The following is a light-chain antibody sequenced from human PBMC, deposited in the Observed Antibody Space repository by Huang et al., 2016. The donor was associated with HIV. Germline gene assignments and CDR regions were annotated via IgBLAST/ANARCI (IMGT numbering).Light chain of an antibody. Sequence: DIQMTQTPSVVSASVGDRVTITFRASQGVTSWLAWYQQRPGEAPNLLIYGASSLQSGVPSRFSGTGSATDFTLTINNLQPEDFATYYCQQTKTSPYTFGQGTRLEI. V-gene: IGKV1-12*01. CDR2: GAS. J-gene: IGKJ2*01. CDR1: QGVTSW. CDR3: QQTKTSPYT.